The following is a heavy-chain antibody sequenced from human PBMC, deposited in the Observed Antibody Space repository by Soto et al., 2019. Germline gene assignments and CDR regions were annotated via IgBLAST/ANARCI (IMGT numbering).Heavy chain of an antibody. CDR1: GFTFSNAW. J-gene: IGHJ6*02. D-gene: IGHD3-9*01. Sequence: EVQLVESGGGLVKPGGSLRLSCAASGFTFSNAWMSWVRQAPGKGLEWVGRIKSKTDGGTTDYAAPVKGRFTISRDDSKNTLYLQMNSLKTEDTAVYYCTTDPGYYDILTGYYPAAYGMDVWGQGTTVTVSS. V-gene: IGHV3-15*01. CDR2: IKSKTDGGTT. CDR3: TTDPGYYDILTGYYPAAYGMDV.